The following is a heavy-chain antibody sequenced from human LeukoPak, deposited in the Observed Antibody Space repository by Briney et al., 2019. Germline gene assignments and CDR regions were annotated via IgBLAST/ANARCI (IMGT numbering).Heavy chain of an antibody. J-gene: IGHJ5*02. CDR1: GFTFSDYN. V-gene: IGHV3-21*01. CDR2: ISSSSSYI. D-gene: IGHD6-19*01. CDR3: ARYSSGWFDP. Sequence: GGSLRLSCAASGFTFSDYNMNWVRQAPGKGLEWVSSISSSSSYIYYADSVKGRFTISRDNAKNPLYLQMNSLRDEDTALYYCARYSSGWFDPWGQGTLVTVSS.